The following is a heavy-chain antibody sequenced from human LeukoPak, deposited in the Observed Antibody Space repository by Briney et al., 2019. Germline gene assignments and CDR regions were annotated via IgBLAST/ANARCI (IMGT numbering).Heavy chain of an antibody. CDR2: IYYSGST. D-gene: IGHD3-3*01. CDR1: GGSISSGDYY. Sequence: SQTLSLTCTVSGGSISSGDYYWSWIRQPPGKGLEWIGYIYYSGSTYYNPSLKSRVTISVDTSKNQFSLKLSSVTAADTAVYYCARGNTYYDFWSGYSINYYYYYMDVWGKGTTVTVSS. V-gene: IGHV4-30-4*01. CDR3: ARGNTYYDFWSGYSINYYYYYMDV. J-gene: IGHJ6*03.